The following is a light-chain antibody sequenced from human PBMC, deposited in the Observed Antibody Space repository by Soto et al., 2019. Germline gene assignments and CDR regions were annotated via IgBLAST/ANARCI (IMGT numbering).Light chain of an antibody. J-gene: IGKJ2*03. CDR3: QHYNNWPPYS. CDR1: QDVSTN. Sequence: ETVMTQSPDTLSVSPGESATLSCRASQDVSTNLAWFQQKPGQTPRLVLYGASKRATGIPARFSGSGSGRHFTLTISSLQSEDLGVYYCQHYNNWPPYSFGQGTKVEIK. V-gene: IGKV3-15*01. CDR2: GAS.